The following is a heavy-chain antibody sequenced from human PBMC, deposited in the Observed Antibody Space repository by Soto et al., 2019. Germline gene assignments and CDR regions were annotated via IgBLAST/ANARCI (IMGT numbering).Heavy chain of an antibody. J-gene: IGHJ6*03. CDR1: GFTFGRSS. Sequence: ESGGGLVQPGGSLRLSCAASGFTFGRSSMNWVRQAPGTGLAWVSFILSSSGVIYYADSVKGRFTISRDNAKNSLYLQMNSLRAEDTAVYYCARDLRATLVATAMPYYMDVWGKGTTVTVSS. V-gene: IGHV3-48*01. D-gene: IGHD2-21*02. CDR3: ARDLRATLVATAMPYYMDV. CDR2: ILSSSGVI.